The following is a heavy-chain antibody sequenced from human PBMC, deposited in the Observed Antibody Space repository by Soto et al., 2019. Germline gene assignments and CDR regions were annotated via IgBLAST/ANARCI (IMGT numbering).Heavy chain of an antibody. J-gene: IGHJ4*02. CDR2: ISGSGTST. V-gene: IGHV3-23*01. CDR1: GFTFSSYA. D-gene: IGHD6-13*01. CDR3: AKDHGIAAAGTSDY. Sequence: PGGSLRLSCAASGFTFSSYAMSWVRQAPGKGLEWVSLISGSGTSTYYPDSVKGRFTISRDNSKNTLNLQMNSLRAEDTAVYYCAKDHGIAAAGTSDYWGQGTLVIVSS.